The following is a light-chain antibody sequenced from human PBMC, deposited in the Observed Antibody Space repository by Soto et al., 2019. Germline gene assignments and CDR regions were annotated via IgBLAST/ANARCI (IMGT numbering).Light chain of an antibody. V-gene: IGLV2-14*01. CDR1: SSNIGAYDY. CDR3: FSITSTCTHD. Sequence: QSALTQPASLSGSPVQSVTIPCTGTSSNIGAYDYVSWFQQHPAKAPKHMIHEVNNRPSGVSNRFAGSKSGNTAHLTISGLQVEDAAEYFCFSITSTCTHDVGPGTKVT. CDR2: EVN. J-gene: IGLJ1*01.